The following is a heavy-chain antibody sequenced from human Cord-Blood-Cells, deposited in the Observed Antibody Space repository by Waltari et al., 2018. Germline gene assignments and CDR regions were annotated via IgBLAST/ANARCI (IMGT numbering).Heavy chain of an antibody. D-gene: IGHD2-21*01. V-gene: IGHV3-48*02. Sequence: EVQMVESGGGLVQPGGSLRLSCAASGFTFSSYSMNWVRTAPGKGLARVSYISSSSSTIYYADSVKGRFTISRDNAKNSLYLQMNSLRDEDTAVYYCARVAYCGGDCYSTPYQYYFDYWGQGTLVTVSS. CDR2: ISSSSSTI. J-gene: IGHJ4*02. CDR1: GFTFSSYS. CDR3: ARVAYCGGDCYSTPYQYYFDY.